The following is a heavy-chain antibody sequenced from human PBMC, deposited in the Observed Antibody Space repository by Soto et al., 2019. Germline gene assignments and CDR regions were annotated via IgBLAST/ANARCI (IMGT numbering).Heavy chain of an antibody. CDR1: GGTFSSYA. Sequence: QVQLVQSGAEVKKPGSSVKVSCKASGGTFSSYAISWVRQAPGQGLEWMGGIIPIFGTANYAQKFQGRVTITEDESTSTAYMELSSLRSEDTAVYYCARRIAARVAGHYYGMDVWGQGTTVTVSS. CDR2: IIPIFGTA. V-gene: IGHV1-69*01. J-gene: IGHJ6*02. CDR3: ARRIAARVAGHYYGMDV. D-gene: IGHD6-6*01.